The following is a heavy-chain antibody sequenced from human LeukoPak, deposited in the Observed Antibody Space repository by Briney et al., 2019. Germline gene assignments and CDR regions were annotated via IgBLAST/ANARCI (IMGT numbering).Heavy chain of an antibody. CDR3: ARDTSVGLDY. V-gene: IGHV4-59*12. J-gene: IGHJ4*02. D-gene: IGHD4-23*01. CDR2: IYYSGRT. Sequence: SETLSLTCTVSGGSISSYYWSWIRQPPGKGLEWIGYIYYSGRTKYNPSLKSRVTISVDTSKNQSSLKLSSVTAADTAVYYCARDTSVGLDYWGQGTLVTVSS. CDR1: GGSISSYY.